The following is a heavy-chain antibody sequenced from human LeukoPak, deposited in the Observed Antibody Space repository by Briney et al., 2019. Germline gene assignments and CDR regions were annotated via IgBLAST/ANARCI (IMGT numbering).Heavy chain of an antibody. D-gene: IGHD3-10*01. V-gene: IGHV3-48*01. CDR3: ARDPGYYGSGSYDY. CDR1: GFTFSSYS. J-gene: IGHJ4*02. Sequence: GGSLRLSCAASGFTFSSYSMNWVRQAPGKGLEWVSYISSSSSTIYYADSVKGRFTISRDNAKNSLYLQMNSLRAEDTAVYYCARDPGYYGSGSYDYWGQGTLVTVSS. CDR2: ISSSSSTI.